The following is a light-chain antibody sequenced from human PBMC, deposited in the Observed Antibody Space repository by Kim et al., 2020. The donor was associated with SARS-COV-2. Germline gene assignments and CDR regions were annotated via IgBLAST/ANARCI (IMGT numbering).Light chain of an antibody. CDR1: QSISGW. Sequence: DIQMTQLPSSLSASVGDRVRITCRASQSISGWLVWYQQKPGEAPKVLIYKTSTLQSGVPARFSGSGSGTEFTLTVSSLQPDDSGTFYCQQYNSLPWTFGQGTKVDIK. CDR2: KTS. J-gene: IGKJ1*01. CDR3: QQYNSLPWT. V-gene: IGKV1-5*03.